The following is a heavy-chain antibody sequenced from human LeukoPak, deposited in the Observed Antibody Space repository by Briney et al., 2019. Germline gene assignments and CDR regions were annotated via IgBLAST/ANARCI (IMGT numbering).Heavy chain of an antibody. V-gene: IGHV4-61*02. Sequence: SETLSLTCTVSGGSISSGSYYWSWIRQPAGKGLEWIGRIYTSGSTNYNPSLKSRVTISVDTSKNQFSLKLSSVTAADTAVYYCARAGITMVRGVSALLNWFDPWGQGTLVTVSS. CDR3: ARAGITMVRGVSALLNWFDP. CDR2: IYTSGST. J-gene: IGHJ5*02. CDR1: GGSISSGSYY. D-gene: IGHD3-10*01.